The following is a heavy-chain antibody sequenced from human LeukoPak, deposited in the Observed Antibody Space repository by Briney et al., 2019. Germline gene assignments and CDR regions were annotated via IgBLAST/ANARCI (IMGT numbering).Heavy chain of an antibody. V-gene: IGHV1-2*02. J-gene: IGHJ4*02. D-gene: IGHD2-21*01. CDR3: LSGAGCKADVALFAY. CDR2: ITHKSGTT. Sequence: ASVKVSCKASGYSSTDYYIHWVRQAPGQGFEWMGWITHKSGTTKFAPKFRGRVTLTRDTSITTAYMELSNLSSDDTAVYYCLSGAGCKADVALFAYGGQGTLVTVSS. CDR1: GYSSTDYY.